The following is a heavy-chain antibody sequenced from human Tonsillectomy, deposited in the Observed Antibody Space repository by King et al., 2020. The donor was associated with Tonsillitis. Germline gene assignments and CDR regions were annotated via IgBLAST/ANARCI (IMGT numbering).Heavy chain of an antibody. CDR1: GYVFTNYL. D-gene: IGHD2-15*01. CDR3: ARDLGYCSGGNCYSEGLNP. J-gene: IGHJ5*02. CDR2: ISTYNGNT. V-gene: IGHV1-18*01. Sequence: QLVQSGAEVKKPGASVTVSCKASGYVFTNYLINWVRQAPGQGLEWMGWISTYNGNTNYAQKLQARVTMNRDTSANTAYMELRGLRFDDTAVYFCARDLGYCSGGNCYSEGLNPWGQGTLVTVSS.